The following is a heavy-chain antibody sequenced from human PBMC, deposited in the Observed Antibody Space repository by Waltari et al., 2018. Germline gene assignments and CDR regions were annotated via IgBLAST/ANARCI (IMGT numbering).Heavy chain of an antibody. V-gene: IGHV3-7*01. Sequence: EVQLVESGGGLVQPGGSLRLSCATSGFTFSNYGMSWVRQAPGKGLEWVSNRKQDGSDKYYVDSVKGRFTISRDNAKNSLFLQMNSLRVEDTAVYYCARDRGVIVYWGQGTLVTVSS. CDR3: ARDRGVIVY. CDR1: GFTFSNYG. D-gene: IGHD3-22*01. CDR2: RKQDGSDK. J-gene: IGHJ4*02.